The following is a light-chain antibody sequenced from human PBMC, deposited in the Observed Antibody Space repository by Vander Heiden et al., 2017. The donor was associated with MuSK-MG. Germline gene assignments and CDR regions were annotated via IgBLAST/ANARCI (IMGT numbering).Light chain of an antibody. J-gene: IGLJ2*01. CDR1: SSNIGAGYD. CDR2: GKS. V-gene: IGLV1-40*01. Sequence: QSVLTQPPSVSGAPGQRVPISYTGSSSNIGAGYDVHWYQQLPGTAPNLLIYGKSNRPSGVPDRFSGSKSGTSASLAITGLQAEDEADYYCQSYDSSLSGVVFGGGTKLTVL. CDR3: QSYDSSLSGVV.